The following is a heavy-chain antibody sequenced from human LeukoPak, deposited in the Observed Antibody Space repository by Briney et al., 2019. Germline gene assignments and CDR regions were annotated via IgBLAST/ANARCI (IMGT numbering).Heavy chain of an antibody. CDR3: ARVATFGGVIANWFDP. D-gene: IGHD3-16*02. V-gene: IGHV1-2*02. Sequence: SVKVSCKASGYTFTGYYMHWLRQAPGRGLDWMGWINPNSGGANYAQKFQGRVTMTRDTSISTAYMELSRLRSDDTAVYYCARVATFGGVIANWFDPWGQGTLVTVSS. CDR1: GYTFTGYY. J-gene: IGHJ5*02. CDR2: INPNSGGA.